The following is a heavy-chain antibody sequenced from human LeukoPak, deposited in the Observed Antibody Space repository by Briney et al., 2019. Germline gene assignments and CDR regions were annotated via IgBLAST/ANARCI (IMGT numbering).Heavy chain of an antibody. J-gene: IGHJ4*02. V-gene: IGHV3-53*01. CDR2: IYIDGTT. Sequence: GGSLRLSCAASGFTVSSNYMSWVRQAPGKGLEWISVIYIDGTTYYADSVKGRFTISRDQANNTLYLQMNTLRDEDTAVYYCARGPRYSFYWGQGTLVSVSS. CDR1: GFTVSSNY. CDR3: ARGPRYSFY. D-gene: IGHD6-13*01.